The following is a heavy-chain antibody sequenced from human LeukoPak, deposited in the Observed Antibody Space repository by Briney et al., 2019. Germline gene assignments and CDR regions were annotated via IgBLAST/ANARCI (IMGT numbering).Heavy chain of an antibody. Sequence: AASVKVSCKTSGYTFTDYYMHWVRQAPGQGLEWMGIINPSGGSTSYAQKFQGRVTMTRDTSTSTVHMELGSLRSEGTAVYYCARDPFNYYDSSGYYAQTGRDGMDVWGQGTTVTVSS. CDR3: ARDPFNYYDSSGYYAQTGRDGMDV. V-gene: IGHV1-46*01. CDR1: GYTFTDYY. D-gene: IGHD3-22*01. J-gene: IGHJ6*02. CDR2: INPSGGST.